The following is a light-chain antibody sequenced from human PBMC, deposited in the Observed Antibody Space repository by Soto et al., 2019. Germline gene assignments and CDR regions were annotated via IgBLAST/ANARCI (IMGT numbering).Light chain of an antibody. Sequence: ETVLTQSPGTLSLSPGERATLSCRASQNLNSNFLAWYQQKPGQAPRLLIYGVSNRATGIPDRFSGSGSGTDFTRTISRLESEDFAVYYCQQYGSSPPFTFGPGTKVDIK. CDR3: QQYGSSPPFT. V-gene: IGKV3-20*01. J-gene: IGKJ3*01. CDR1: QNLNSNF. CDR2: GVS.